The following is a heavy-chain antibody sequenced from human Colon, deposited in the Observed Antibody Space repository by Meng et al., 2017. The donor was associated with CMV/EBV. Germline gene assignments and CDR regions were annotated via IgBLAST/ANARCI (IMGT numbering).Heavy chain of an antibody. CDR1: GVTCSTYN. D-gene: IGHD2/OR15-2a*01. CDR2: INPRDNSV. J-gene: IGHJ5*02. Sequence: VQRCKSGCEMKQPWSSVEVACKAYGVTCSTYNINWVRQAPGHGLEWMGVINPRDNSVHYAQKLQGRVILTRDTSTGTVYMELSSLRSEDTAVYYCARDNSVHDVSWWIDPWGQGTLVTVSS. CDR3: ARDNSVHDVSWWIDP. V-gene: IGHV1-46*01.